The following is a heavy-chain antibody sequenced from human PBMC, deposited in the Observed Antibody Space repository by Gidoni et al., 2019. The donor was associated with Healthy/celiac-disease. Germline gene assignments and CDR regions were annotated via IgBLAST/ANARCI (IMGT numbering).Heavy chain of an antibody. CDR3: ARHWPGDFITSFGVVIINGGAGAFDI. CDR1: GGSIRRSSSY. V-gene: IGHV4-39*01. J-gene: IGHJ3*02. CDR2: IYYSGST. D-gene: IGHD3-3*01. Sequence: QLQLQASGPGLVKPSETLSLTCTVSGGSIRRSSSYWGWIRQPPGKGLEWIGSIYYSGSTSYNTSRKSGVTISVDTSKNQCSLKLSSVTAADTAVYYCARHWPGDFITSFGVVIINGGAGAFDIWGQGTMVTVSS.